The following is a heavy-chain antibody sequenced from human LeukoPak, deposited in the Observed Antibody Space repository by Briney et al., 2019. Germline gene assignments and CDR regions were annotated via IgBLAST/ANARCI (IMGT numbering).Heavy chain of an antibody. Sequence: GASVKVSCKASGYTFTGYYMHWVRQAPGQGLEWMGWINPNSGGTNYAQKFQGRVTMTRDTSISTAYMELSRLRSDDTAVYYCARDGCSSTSCYTGDYWGQGTLVTVSS. V-gene: IGHV1-2*02. J-gene: IGHJ4*02. D-gene: IGHD2-2*02. CDR3: ARDGCSSTSCYTGDY. CDR1: GYTFTGYY. CDR2: INPNSGGT.